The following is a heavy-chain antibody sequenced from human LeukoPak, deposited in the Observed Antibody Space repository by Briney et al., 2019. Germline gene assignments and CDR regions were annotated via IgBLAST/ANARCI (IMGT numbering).Heavy chain of an antibody. Sequence: PGGSLRLSCAASGITFSRFWMSWVRQAPGKGLQWVANINQDGSEKHYVDSVKGRFTISRHNSKNTLYLQMNSLRAEDTAVYYCARDPSHYCSSTSCYFYYYYYGMDVWGQGTTVTVSS. CDR2: INQDGSEK. CDR1: GITFSRFW. J-gene: IGHJ6*02. CDR3: ARDPSHYCSSTSCYFYYYYYGMDV. V-gene: IGHV3-7*01. D-gene: IGHD2-2*01.